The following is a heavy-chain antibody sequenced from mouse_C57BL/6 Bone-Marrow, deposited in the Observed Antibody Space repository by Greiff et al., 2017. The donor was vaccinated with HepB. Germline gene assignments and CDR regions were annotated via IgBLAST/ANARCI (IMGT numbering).Heavy chain of an antibody. CDR1: GYTFTSYG. D-gene: IGHD1-1*01. J-gene: IGHJ2*01. Sequence: QVQLQESGAELARPGASVKLSCKASGYTFTSYGISWVKQRTGQGLEWIGEIYPRSGNTYYNEKFKGKATLTADKSSSTAYMELRSLTSEDSAVYFCAREPYYYGNYFDYWGQGTTLTVSS. V-gene: IGHV1-81*01. CDR3: AREPYYYGNYFDY. CDR2: IYPRSGNT.